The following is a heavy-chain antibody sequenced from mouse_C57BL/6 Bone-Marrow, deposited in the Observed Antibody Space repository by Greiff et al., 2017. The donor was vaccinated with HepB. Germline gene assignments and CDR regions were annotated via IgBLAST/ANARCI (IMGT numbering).Heavy chain of an antibody. CDR1: GYTFTDYY. CDR3: ARDHYYGSSWFAY. J-gene: IGHJ3*01. V-gene: IGHV1-26*01. D-gene: IGHD1-1*01. CDR2: INPNNGGT. Sequence: EVQLQQSGPELVKPGASVKISCKASGYTFTDYYMNWVKQSHGKSLEWIGDINPNNGGTSYNQKFKGKATLTVDKSSSTAYMGLRSLTSEDSAVYYCARDHYYGSSWFAYWGQGTLVTVSA.